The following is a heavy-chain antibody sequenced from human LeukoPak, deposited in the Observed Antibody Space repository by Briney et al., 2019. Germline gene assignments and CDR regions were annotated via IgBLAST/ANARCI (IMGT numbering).Heavy chain of an antibody. D-gene: IGHD3-3*01. Sequence: ASVKVSCKASGYTFNSYDISWVRQAPGQGLEWMAWISTYNGNTNYALKVQGRATMTTDTCTSTAYMERRSLRSDDTAVYYCARVLRYDFWSAYYFYYWGQGTLVTVSS. V-gene: IGHV1-18*01. CDR2: ISTYNGNT. J-gene: IGHJ4*02. CDR1: GYTFNSYD. CDR3: ARVLRYDFWSAYYFYY.